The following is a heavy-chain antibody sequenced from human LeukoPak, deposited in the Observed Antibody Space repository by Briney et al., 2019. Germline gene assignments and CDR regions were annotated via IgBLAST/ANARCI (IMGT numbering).Heavy chain of an antibody. Sequence: ASVKVSCKTYGYTFSDYYMHWVRQAPGQGLEWMAWINPNSGTTNYAQRFQGRVTMTRDTSISTAYMDLSRLISDDTAVYYCASFGWEGTFDIWGQGTMVTVSS. V-gene: IGHV1-2*02. CDR1: GYTFSDYY. CDR2: INPNSGTT. J-gene: IGHJ3*02. CDR3: ASFGWEGTFDI. D-gene: IGHD1-26*01.